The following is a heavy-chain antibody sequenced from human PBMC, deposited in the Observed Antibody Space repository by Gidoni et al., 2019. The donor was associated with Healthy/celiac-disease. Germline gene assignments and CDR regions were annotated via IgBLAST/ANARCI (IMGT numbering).Heavy chain of an antibody. CDR3: ARGRRFTIDP. CDR2: INHSGST. J-gene: IGHJ5*02. D-gene: IGHD3-10*01. V-gene: IGHV4-34*01. Sequence: QVQLQQWGAGLLKPSETLSLTCAVSGGSFSGYYWSWIRQPPGKGLEWIGEINHSGSTNYNPSLKSRVTISVDTSKNQFSLKLSSVTAADTAVYYCARGRRFTIDPWGQGTLVTVSS. CDR1: GGSFSGYY.